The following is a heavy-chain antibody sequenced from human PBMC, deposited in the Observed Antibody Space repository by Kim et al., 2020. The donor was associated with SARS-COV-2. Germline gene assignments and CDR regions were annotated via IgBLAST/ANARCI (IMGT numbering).Heavy chain of an antibody. CDR1: GFTFTSYA. CDR3: AKGVLNSGSLLFDY. V-gene: IGHV3-23*01. D-gene: IGHD1-26*01. Sequence: GGSLRLSCAASGFTFTSYAMSWVRQAPGKGLEWVSVISGSGGSTYYADPVKGRYTISRDKSKNTLYLQMNSLRAEDTAVYYCAKGVLNSGSLLFDYWGQGTLVTVSS. CDR2: ISGSGGST. J-gene: IGHJ4*02.